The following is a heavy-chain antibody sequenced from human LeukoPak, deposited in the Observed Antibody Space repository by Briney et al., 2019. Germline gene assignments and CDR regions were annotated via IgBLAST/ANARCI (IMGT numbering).Heavy chain of an antibody. D-gene: IGHD6-19*01. Sequence: PSETLSLTCTVSGGSISSYYWSWIRQPPGKGLEWIGYIYYSGSTNYNPSLKSRVTISVDTSKNQFSLKLSSVTAADTAVYYCARRTVAGPDYWGQGTLVTVSS. CDR3: ARRTVAGPDY. CDR2: IYYSGST. J-gene: IGHJ4*02. CDR1: GGSISSYY. V-gene: IGHV4-59*01.